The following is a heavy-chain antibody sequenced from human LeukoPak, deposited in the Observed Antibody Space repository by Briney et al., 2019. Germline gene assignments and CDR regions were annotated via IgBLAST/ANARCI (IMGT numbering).Heavy chain of an antibody. J-gene: IGHJ4*02. V-gene: IGHV3-15*01. CDR1: GFTFSNAW. Sequence: GGSLRLSCAASGFTFSNAWMSWVRQAPGKGLEWVSRIKSKTDGGTTDYAAPVKGRFTISGDDSKNTLYLQMNSLKSEDTAVYYCTTQLLWFGELSYWGQGTLVTVSS. CDR2: IKSKTDGGTT. D-gene: IGHD3-10*01. CDR3: TTQLLWFGELSY.